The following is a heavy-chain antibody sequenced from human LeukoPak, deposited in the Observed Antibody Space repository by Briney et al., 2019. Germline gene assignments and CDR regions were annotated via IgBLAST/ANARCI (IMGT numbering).Heavy chain of an antibody. V-gene: IGHV4-61*02. CDR1: GDFISSGSYY. D-gene: IGHD2-15*01. CDR2: MYTSGNT. Sequence: RASETLSLTCTVSGDFISSGSYYWSWIRQPAGKGLEWIGRMYTSGNTNYNPALKSRVTISVDTSKDQFSLELSSVTAADTAVYYCARGGGAFHIWGQGTMVTVSS. J-gene: IGHJ3*02. CDR3: ARGGGAFHI.